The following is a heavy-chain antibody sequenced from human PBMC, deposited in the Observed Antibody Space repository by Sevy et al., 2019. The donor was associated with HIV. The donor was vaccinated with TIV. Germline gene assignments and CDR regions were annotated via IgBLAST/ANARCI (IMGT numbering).Heavy chain of an antibody. CDR3: AAHDSGWYFSNY. Sequence: GGSLRLSCAASGFTFKNYAISWVRQAPGKGLEWVSTISSSTRSTYYADSVKGRFTISRDNSKRTLYLQMNSLRAEDTAIYYCAAHDSGWYFSNYWGQGPLVTVSS. CDR2: ISSSTRST. V-gene: IGHV3-23*01. CDR1: GFTFKNYA. J-gene: IGHJ4*02. D-gene: IGHD6-19*01.